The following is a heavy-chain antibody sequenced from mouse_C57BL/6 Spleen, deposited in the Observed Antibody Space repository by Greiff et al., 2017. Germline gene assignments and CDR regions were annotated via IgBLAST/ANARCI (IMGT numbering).Heavy chain of an antibody. CDR2: IDPETGGT. CDR3: ARCYGSSPSFDY. CDR1: GYTFTDYE. D-gene: IGHD1-1*01. J-gene: IGHJ2*01. Sequence: QVQLQQSGAELVRPGASVTLSCKASGYTFTDYEMHWVKQTPVHGLEWIGAIDPETGGTAYNQKFKGKAILTADKASSTAYMELRSLTSEDSAVYYCARCYGSSPSFDYWGQGTTLTVSS. V-gene: IGHV1-15*01.